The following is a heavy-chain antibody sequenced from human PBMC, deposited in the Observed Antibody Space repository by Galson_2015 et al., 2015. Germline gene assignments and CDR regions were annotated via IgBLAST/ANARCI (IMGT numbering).Heavy chain of an antibody. CDR2: MNPNSGNT. V-gene: IGHV1-8*01. Sequence: SVKVSCKASGYTFTSYDINWVRQATGQGLEWIAGMNPNSGNTGYAQKFQGRVTMTRNTSISTAYMELSSLRSEDTAVYYCARAPYDYVVMDYWGQGTPVTVSS. CDR3: ARAPYDYVVMDY. D-gene: IGHD3-16*01. CDR1: GYTFTSYD. J-gene: IGHJ4*02.